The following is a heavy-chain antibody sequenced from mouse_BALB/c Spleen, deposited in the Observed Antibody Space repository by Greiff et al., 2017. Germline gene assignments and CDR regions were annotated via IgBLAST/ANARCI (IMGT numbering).Heavy chain of an antibody. CDR3: ARLGGYDDYYAMDY. Sequence: EVQLVESGGGLVQPGGSRKLSCAASGFTFSSFGMHWVRQAPEKGLEWVAYISSGSSTIYYADTVKGRFTISRDNPKNTRFLQMTSLRSEDTAMYYCARLGGYDDYYAMDYWGQGTSVTVSS. V-gene: IGHV5-17*02. J-gene: IGHJ4*01. D-gene: IGHD2-14*01. CDR2: ISSGSSTI. CDR1: GFTFSSFG.